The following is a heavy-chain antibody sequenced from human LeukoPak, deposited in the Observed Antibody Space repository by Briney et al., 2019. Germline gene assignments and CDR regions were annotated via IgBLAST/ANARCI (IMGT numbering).Heavy chain of an antibody. J-gene: IGHJ4*02. CDR1: GFTVSIKY. D-gene: IGHD5-18*01. CDR3: IYRYTLDF. CDR2: IYSGGST. V-gene: IGHV3-53*01. Sequence: GGSLRLSCAASGFTVSIKYMNWVRQAPGKGLEWVSVIYSGGSTKYADSVKGRFTISRDNSKNTLYLQMNSLRADDTAVYYCIYRYTLDFWGQGTLVTVSS.